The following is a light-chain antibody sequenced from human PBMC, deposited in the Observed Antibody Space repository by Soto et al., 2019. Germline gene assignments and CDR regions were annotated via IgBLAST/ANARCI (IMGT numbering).Light chain of an antibody. J-gene: IGKJ4*01. V-gene: IGKV4-1*01. CDR2: WAS. CDR3: QQYNNWPLT. CDR1: QSVLNRSNNKNC. Sequence: DIVMTQSPDSLAVSLGERATINCKSSQSVLNRSNNKNCLAWYQQKPGQPPKLLLYWASTREPGVPDRFSGSGSGTEFTLTISSLQSEDFAVYYCQQYNNWPLTFGGGTKVEIK.